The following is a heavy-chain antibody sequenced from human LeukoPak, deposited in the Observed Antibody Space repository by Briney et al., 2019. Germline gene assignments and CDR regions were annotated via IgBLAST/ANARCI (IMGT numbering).Heavy chain of an antibody. CDR1: GGSFSGYY. Sequence: SETLSLTCAVYGGSFSGYYWSWIRQPPGKGLEWIGEINHSGSTNYNPSLKSRVTISVDTSKNQFSLKLSSVTAADTAVYYCARDASFGFDYWGQGTLVTVSS. D-gene: IGHD3-3*01. CDR3: ARDASFGFDY. V-gene: IGHV4-34*01. J-gene: IGHJ4*02. CDR2: INHSGST.